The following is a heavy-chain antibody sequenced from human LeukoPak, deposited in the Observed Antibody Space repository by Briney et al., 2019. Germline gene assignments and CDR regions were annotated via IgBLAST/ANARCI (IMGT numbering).Heavy chain of an antibody. V-gene: IGHV4-39*01. D-gene: IGHD6-13*01. J-gene: IGHJ5*02. CDR2: IYYSGST. CDR1: GGSISSSSYY. Sequence: SETLSLTCTASGGSISSSSYYWGWIRQPPGKGLEWIGSIYYSGSTYYNPSLKSRVTISVDTSKNQFSLKLSSVTAADTAVYYCARSPSIAAAYFWFDPWGQGTLVTVSS. CDR3: ARSPSIAAAYFWFDP.